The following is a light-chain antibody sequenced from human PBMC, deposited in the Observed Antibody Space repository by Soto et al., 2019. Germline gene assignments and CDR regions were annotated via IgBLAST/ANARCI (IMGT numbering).Light chain of an antibody. Sequence: EIVMTQSPATLSVSPGERATLSCRASQSISTELAWYQQKPGQPPRLLIYSASTRATGVQARFTGSGSGSEFPLTISGLQSEDFAVYYCQQGHNWPLTFGQGTRLEI. CDR1: QSISTE. CDR2: SAS. V-gene: IGKV3-15*01. CDR3: QQGHNWPLT. J-gene: IGKJ2*01.